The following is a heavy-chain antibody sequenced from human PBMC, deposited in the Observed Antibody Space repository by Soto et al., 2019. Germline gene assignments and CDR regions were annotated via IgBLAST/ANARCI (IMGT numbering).Heavy chain of an antibody. D-gene: IGHD3-9*01. J-gene: IGHJ5*02. CDR3: ARVVILPDSYYDILTGYSKNNWFDP. CDR1: GGSISSYY. Sequence: SETLSLTCTVSGGSISSYYLSWIRQPPGKGLEWIGYIYYSGSTNYNPSLKSRVTISVDTSKNQFSLKLSSVTAADTAVYYCARVVILPDSYYDILTGYSKNNWFDPWGQGTLVTVSS. V-gene: IGHV4-59*01. CDR2: IYYSGST.